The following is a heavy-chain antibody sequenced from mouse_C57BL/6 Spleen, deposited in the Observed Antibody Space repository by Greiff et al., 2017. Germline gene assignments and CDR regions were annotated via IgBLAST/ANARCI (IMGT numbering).Heavy chain of an antibody. J-gene: IGHJ3*01. Sequence: EVKLVESGPELVKPGASVKIPCKASGYTFTDYNMDWVKQSHGKSLEWIGDINPNNGGTIYNQKFKGKATLTVDKSSSTAYMELRSLTSEDTAVYYCARWLTGFAYWGQGTLVTVSA. CDR1: GYTFTDYN. CDR3: ARWLTGFAY. CDR2: INPNNGGT. V-gene: IGHV1-18*01. D-gene: IGHD4-1*01.